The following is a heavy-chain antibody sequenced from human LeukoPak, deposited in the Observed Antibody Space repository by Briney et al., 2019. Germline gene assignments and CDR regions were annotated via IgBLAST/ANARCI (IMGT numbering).Heavy chain of an antibody. CDR1: GYTFTSYA. CDR2: INAGNGNT. V-gene: IGHV1-3*01. D-gene: IGHD3-10*01. CDR3: ARDFMVRGVKPNWFDP. Sequence: GASGKVSCKASGYTFTSYAMHWVRQAPGQRLEWMGWINAGNGNTKYSQKFQGRVTITRDTSASTAYMELSSLRSEDTAVYYCARDFMVRGVKPNWFDPWGQGTLVTVSS. J-gene: IGHJ5*02.